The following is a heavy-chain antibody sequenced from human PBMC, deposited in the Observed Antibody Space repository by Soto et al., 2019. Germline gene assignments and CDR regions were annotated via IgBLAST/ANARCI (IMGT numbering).Heavy chain of an antibody. J-gene: IGHJ4*02. CDR3: ARDVLWSGYFAQIDYFDF. Sequence: GGSLRLSCAASGFTFNNFAVSWVRQAPGKGLEWVSVISATGVSTYYADSVKGRFTISRDNSKNTLYLQMNSLRAEDTAVYYCARDVLWSGYFAQIDYFDFWGQGTLVTVSS. CDR2: ISATGVST. D-gene: IGHD3-3*01. V-gene: IGHV3-23*01. CDR1: GFTFNNFA.